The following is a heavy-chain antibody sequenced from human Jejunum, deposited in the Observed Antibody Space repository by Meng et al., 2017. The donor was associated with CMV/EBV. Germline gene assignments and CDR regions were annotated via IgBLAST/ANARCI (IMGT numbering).Heavy chain of an antibody. J-gene: IGHJ5*02. D-gene: IGHD2-2*01. Sequence: AISSGDYYWSWIRQPPGKGLEWIGFIKYSGRAYYNPSLNSRVTISLDTSENHFSLRLSSVTAADTAVYYCARTQDCSTTSCYTGFDPWGQGTLVTVSS. CDR1: AISSGDYY. CDR3: ARTQDCSTTSCYTGFDP. V-gene: IGHV4-30-4*08. CDR2: IKYSGRA.